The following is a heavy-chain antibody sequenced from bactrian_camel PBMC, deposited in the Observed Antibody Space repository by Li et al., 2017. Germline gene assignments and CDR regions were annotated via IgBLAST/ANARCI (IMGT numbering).Heavy chain of an antibody. CDR3: AVGLSIGY. J-gene: IGHJ4*01. D-gene: IGHD1*01. CDR2: IGSNDTGT. V-gene: IGHV3S6*01. Sequence: ESGGGLVQPGGSLRLSCAASGYTLSTVGMTWVRQAPGQGLEWVSAIGSNDTGTYYADFMKGRFTISRDNAKNTLYLQMNSLKSEDTALYYCAVGLSIGYWGQGTQVTVS. CDR1: GYTLSTVG.